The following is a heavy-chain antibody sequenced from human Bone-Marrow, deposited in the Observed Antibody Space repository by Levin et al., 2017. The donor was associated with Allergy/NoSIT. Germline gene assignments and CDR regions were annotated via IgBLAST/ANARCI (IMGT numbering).Heavy chain of an antibody. V-gene: IGHV4-59*03. Sequence: SETLSLTCTVSGGSITGYYWSWIRQAPGKGLEYIGFVFYAGTTDYNPSLNGRVTISVDTPKNQFSLRLTSVTAADTAVYYCARINALSRRAMDFWGQGTLVRVSS. D-gene: IGHD3-16*01. CDR2: VFYAGTT. CDR3: ARINALSRRAMDF. CDR1: GGSITGYY. J-gene: IGHJ4*02.